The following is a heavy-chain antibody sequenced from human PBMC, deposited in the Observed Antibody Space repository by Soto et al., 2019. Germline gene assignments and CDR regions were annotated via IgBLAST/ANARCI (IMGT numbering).Heavy chain of an antibody. V-gene: IGHV3-53*01. D-gene: IGHD3-10*01. J-gene: IGHJ5*02. CDR3: AKLGPYGSESYSFRYNWIDP. CDR2: IYSGGAT. Sequence: VPLVDSGGGLIQPGGSLRLSCAASGFSVSSSHMIWVRQAPGKGLEWVSVIYSGGATYYAVSVKGRFTISRDRSKNTAYLPMDGLRTEHTAVYHCAKLGPYGSESYSFRYNWIDPWGQGTLVTVSS. CDR1: GFSVSSSH.